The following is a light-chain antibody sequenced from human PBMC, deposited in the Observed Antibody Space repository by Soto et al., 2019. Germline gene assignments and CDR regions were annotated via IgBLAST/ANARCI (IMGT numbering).Light chain of an antibody. CDR2: SNN. J-gene: IGLJ1*01. CDR1: SSNIGSNY. V-gene: IGLV1-47*02. CDR3: AAWDGSLSGSYV. Sequence: QSVLTQPPSASGTPGQRVTISCSGSSSNIGSNYVYWYQQLPGTAPKLLIYSNNQRPSGVPDRFSGSKSGTSASLAISGLRSEDEADYYCAAWDGSLSGSYVFGTGTQLTVL.